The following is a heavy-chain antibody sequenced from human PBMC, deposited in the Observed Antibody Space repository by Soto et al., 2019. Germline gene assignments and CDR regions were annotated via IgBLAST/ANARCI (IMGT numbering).Heavy chain of an antibody. D-gene: IGHD3-10*01. CDR3: ARGSMVRGRYYYYYMDV. J-gene: IGHJ6*03. Sequence: PSETLSLTCAVSSGSISSSNWWSWVRQPPGKGLEWIGEIYHSGSTNYNPSLKSRVTISVDKSKNQFSLKLSSVTAADTAVYYCARGSMVRGRYYYYYMDVWAKGPRSPSP. CDR2: IYHSGST. CDR1: SGSISSSNW. V-gene: IGHV4-4*02.